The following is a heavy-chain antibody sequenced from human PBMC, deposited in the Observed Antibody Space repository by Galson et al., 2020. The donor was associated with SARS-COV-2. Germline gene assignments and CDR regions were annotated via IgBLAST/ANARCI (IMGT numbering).Heavy chain of an antibody. CDR1: GGSISSGQNY. Sequence: ETSETLSLTCTVSGGSISSGQNYWNWIRQPPGRGLEWMGYIYYTGATSYNASLESRLTLSVDTSKNQFSLRLTSVTAADTAVYYCAKAWKYSSSFLWGQGSLVAVS. CDR3: AKAWKYSSSFL. D-gene: IGHD6-6*01. J-gene: IGHJ4*02. V-gene: IGHV4-30-4*08. CDR2: IYYTGAT.